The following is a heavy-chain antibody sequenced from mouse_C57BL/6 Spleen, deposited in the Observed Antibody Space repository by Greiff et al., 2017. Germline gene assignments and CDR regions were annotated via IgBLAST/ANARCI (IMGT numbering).Heavy chain of an antibody. V-gene: IGHV1-55*01. CDR3: ARDYSNYAFAY. CDR2: IYPGSGST. CDR1: GYTFTSYW. Sequence: VQLQQPGAELVKPGASVKMSCKASGYTFTSYWITWVKQRPGQGLEWIGDIYPGSGSTNYNEKFKSKATLTVDKPSSTAYMQLSSLTSEDSAVYYCARDYSNYAFAYWGQGTLVTVSA. D-gene: IGHD2-5*01. J-gene: IGHJ3*01.